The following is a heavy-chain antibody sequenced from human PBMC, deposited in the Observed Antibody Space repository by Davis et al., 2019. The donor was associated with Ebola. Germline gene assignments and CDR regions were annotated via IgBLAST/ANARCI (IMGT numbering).Heavy chain of an antibody. V-gene: IGHV6-1*01. CDR2: TYYRSKWYN. J-gene: IGHJ3*02. CDR1: GDSVSSNSVA. D-gene: IGHD1-14*01. CDR3: ARATFRNPFDI. Sequence: SQTLSLTCAISGDSVSSNSVAWNWIRQSPSRGLEWLGRTYYRSKWYNEYAESVKSRITVNPDTSKNQFSLQLNSVTPDDTAVYYCARATFRNPFDIWGQGTMVTVS.